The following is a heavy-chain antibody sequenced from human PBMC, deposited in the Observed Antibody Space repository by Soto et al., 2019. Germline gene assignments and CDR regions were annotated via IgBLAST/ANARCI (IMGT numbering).Heavy chain of an antibody. V-gene: IGHV3-74*01. CDR2: ISSDGTTT. CDR1: GFTFSKYW. CDR3: AIQDCTNDVCLEAAVTVGGALEY. D-gene: IGHD2-8*01. J-gene: IGHJ4*02. Sequence: EVQLVESGGGLVQPGKALRLSCAASGFTFSKYWMHWVRQAPGKGPVWVSYISSDGTTTDYADSVKGRFTISRDNAKNTLYLQMDSLRVEDTAVYYCAIQDCTNDVCLEAAVTVGGALEYWGRGAQVTVSS.